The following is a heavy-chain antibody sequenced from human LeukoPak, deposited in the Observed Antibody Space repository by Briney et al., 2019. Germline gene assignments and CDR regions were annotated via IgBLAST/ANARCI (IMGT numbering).Heavy chain of an antibody. CDR3: ARDSSPQQQLVTASSLDY. J-gene: IGHJ4*02. CDR2: IEQDGSEK. Sequence: GGSLRLSCAASGFTFSSYWMSWVRQAPGKGLEWVANIEQDGSEKYYVDSVKGRFTISRDNAKNSLYLQMNSLRAEDTAVYYCARDSSPQQQLVTASSLDYWGQGTLVTVSS. V-gene: IGHV3-7*01. CDR1: GFTFSSYW. D-gene: IGHD6-13*01.